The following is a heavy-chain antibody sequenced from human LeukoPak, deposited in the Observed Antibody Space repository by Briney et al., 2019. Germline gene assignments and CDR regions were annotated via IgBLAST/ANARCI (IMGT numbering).Heavy chain of an antibody. CDR2: IRYDGSNK. D-gene: IGHD3-3*01. CDR1: GFTFSSYG. J-gene: IGHJ6*03. Sequence: GGSLRLSCAASGFTFSSYGMHWVRQAPGKGLEWVAFIRYDGSNKYYADSVKGRFTISRDNSKNTLYLQMNSLRAEDTAVYYCAKDRAITIFGVVTTSDYYYMDVWGKGTTLTVSS. CDR3: AKDRAITIFGVVTTSDYYYMDV. V-gene: IGHV3-30*02.